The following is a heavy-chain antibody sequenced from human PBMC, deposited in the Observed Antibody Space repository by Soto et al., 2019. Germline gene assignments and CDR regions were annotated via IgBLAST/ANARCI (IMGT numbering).Heavy chain of an antibody. CDR1: GGSISSYY. CDR3: ARSITMVRGVIRWFDP. CDR2: IYYSGST. D-gene: IGHD3-10*01. Sequence: QVQLQESGPGLVKPSETLSLTCTVSGGSISSYYWSWIRQPPGKGLEWIGYIYYSGSTNYNPSLSRQASIPVDTSKNQFSLKLSSVTAADTAVYYCARSITMVRGVIRWFDPWGQGTLVTVSS. J-gene: IGHJ5*02. V-gene: IGHV4-59*08.